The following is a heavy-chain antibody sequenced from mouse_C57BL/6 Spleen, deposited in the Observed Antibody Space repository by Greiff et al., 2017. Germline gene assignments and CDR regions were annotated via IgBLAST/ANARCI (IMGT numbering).Heavy chain of an antibody. J-gene: IGHJ4*01. CDR3: APLIQDYAMDY. CDR2: IDPSDSYT. V-gene: IGHV1-50*01. D-gene: IGHD1-1*01. Sequence: QVQLQQPGAELVKPGASVKLSCKASGYTFTSYWMQWVKQRPGQGLEWIGEIDPSDSYTNYNQKFQGKATLTVDTSSSTDYMQLSSLTSEDSAVYYCAPLIQDYAMDYWGQGTSVTVSS. CDR1: GYTFTSYW.